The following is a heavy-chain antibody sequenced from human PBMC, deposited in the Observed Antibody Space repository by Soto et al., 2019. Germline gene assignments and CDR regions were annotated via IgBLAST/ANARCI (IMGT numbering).Heavy chain of an antibody. CDR2: ISSSSSYI. Sequence: GGSLRLSCAASGFTFSSYSMNWVRQAPGKGLEWVSSISSSSSYIYYADSVKGRFTISRDNAKNSLYLQMNSLRAEDTAVYYCARDPNDYSVYYYYYYMDVWGKGTTVTVSS. J-gene: IGHJ6*03. CDR1: GFTFSSYS. D-gene: IGHD4-4*01. V-gene: IGHV3-21*01. CDR3: ARDPNDYSVYYYYYYMDV.